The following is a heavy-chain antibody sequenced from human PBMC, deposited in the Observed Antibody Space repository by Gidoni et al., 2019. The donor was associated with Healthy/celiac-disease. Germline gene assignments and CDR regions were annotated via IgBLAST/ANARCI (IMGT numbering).Heavy chain of an antibody. V-gene: IGHV1-46*01. CDR1: GYTFTSYY. D-gene: IGHD3-22*01. CDR2: INPRGGST. CDR3: ARGGIWYYYDSSLSAFDI. Sequence: QVQLVQSGAEVKKPGASVTVSCKASGYTFTSYYLHWVRQAPGQGLEWMGIINPRGGSTSYAQKFQGRVNMTRDTSTSTAYMELSSLRSEDTAVYYCARGGIWYYYDSSLSAFDIWGQGTMVTVSS. J-gene: IGHJ3*02.